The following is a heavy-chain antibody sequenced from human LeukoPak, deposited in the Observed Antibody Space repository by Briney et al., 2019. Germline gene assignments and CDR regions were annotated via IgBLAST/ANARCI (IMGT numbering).Heavy chain of an antibody. CDR3: ARDLAYSRLDY. CDR2: ITPEGSEK. Sequence: CVARITPEGSEKYSAHSVKGRFTISRDNAKNSLYLQMDSLRVEDTAFYYCARDLAYSRLDYWGQGMLVTVSS. D-gene: IGHD5-18*01. J-gene: IGHJ4*02. V-gene: IGHV3-7*01.